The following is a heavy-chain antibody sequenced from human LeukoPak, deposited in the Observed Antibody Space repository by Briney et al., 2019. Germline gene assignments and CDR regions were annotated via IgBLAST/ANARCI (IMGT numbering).Heavy chain of an antibody. CDR2: VSSGGNS. D-gene: IGHD3-22*01. Sequence: GGSLRLSCAASGFTVSNNYMSWVRQAPGKGLDWVSAVSSGGNSNYADSVTGRFTISRDNSKNTLYLQMNSLRAEDTAVYYCAKDRYSDNTGHHYENEYWGQGTLVTVSS. J-gene: IGHJ4*02. CDR3: AKDRYSDNTGHHYENEY. V-gene: IGHV3-53*01. CDR1: GFTVSNNY.